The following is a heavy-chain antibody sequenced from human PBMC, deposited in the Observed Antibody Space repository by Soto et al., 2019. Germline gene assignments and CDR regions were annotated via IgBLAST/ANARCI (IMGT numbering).Heavy chain of an antibody. CDR3: ARRLGGFDGIDP. CDR2: IYYSGST. D-gene: IGHD3-9*01. Sequence: QLQLQESGPGLVKPSETLPLTCTVSGGSISSSSYYWGWIRQPPGKGLEWIGSIYYSGSTYYNPSLKSRVTISVDTSKNQFSLKLSSVTAADTAVYYCARRLGGFDGIDPWGQGTLVTVSS. CDR1: GGSISSSSYY. J-gene: IGHJ5*02. V-gene: IGHV4-39*01.